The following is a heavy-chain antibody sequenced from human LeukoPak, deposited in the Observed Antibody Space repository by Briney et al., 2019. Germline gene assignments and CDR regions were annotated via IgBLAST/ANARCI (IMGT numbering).Heavy chain of an antibody. D-gene: IGHD2-2*01. CDR2: ISSSSSYI. CDR3: AKDRNYQLPHLLNY. Sequence: PGGSLRLSCAASGFTFSSYSMNWVRQAPGKGLEWVSSISSSSSYIYYADSVKGRFTISRDNSKNTLYLQMNSLRAEDTAVYYCAKDRNYQLPHLLNYWGQGTLVTVSS. J-gene: IGHJ4*02. CDR1: GFTFSSYS. V-gene: IGHV3-21*04.